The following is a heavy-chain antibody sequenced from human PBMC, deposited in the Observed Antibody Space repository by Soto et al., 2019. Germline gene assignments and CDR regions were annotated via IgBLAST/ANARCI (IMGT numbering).Heavy chain of an antibody. Sequence: ASETLSLTCTVSGASISSYYWTWIRQPPGKGLEWIGYIYDSGSTNYNPSLQSRVTISVDTSNNQFSLKVYSVAASDTALYYCARRQAGDYGHWFDSWGQGILVTVSS. V-gene: IGHV4-59*08. D-gene: IGHD4-17*01. CDR1: GASISSYY. CDR2: IYDSGST. CDR3: ARRQAGDYGHWFDS. J-gene: IGHJ5*01.